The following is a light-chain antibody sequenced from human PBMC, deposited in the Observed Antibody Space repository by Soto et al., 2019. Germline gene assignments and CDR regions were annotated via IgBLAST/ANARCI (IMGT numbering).Light chain of an antibody. CDR1: ETVNSN. Sequence: EIVLTQSPGTLSLSPGERATLSCRASETVNSNLAWYQQKPGQAPRLLIYTISIRATGVPARFSGSGSGTEFTLTISSLQSEDFGIYYCQQYNKWWTFGQGTKVDIK. J-gene: IGKJ1*01. V-gene: IGKV3-15*01. CDR3: QQYNKWWT. CDR2: TIS.